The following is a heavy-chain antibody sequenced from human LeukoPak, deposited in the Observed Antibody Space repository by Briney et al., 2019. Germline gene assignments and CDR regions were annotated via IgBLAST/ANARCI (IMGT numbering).Heavy chain of an antibody. J-gene: IGHJ4*02. CDR1: GYRFTAYW. CDR3: ARPWGDTTMSTDY. Sequence: GESLKISCEASGYRFTAYWIGWVRQMPGKGLEWMGIIHPADSDARYSPSFQGQVTISADKSISTAYLQWSSLKASDTAIYYCARPWGDTTMSTDYWGQGTLVTVSS. CDR2: IHPADSDA. D-gene: IGHD5-18*01. V-gene: IGHV5-51*01.